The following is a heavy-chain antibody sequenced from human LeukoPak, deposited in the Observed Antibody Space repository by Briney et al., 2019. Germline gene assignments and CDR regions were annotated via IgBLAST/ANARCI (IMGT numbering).Heavy chain of an antibody. D-gene: IGHD3-10*01. V-gene: IGHV3-30*18. J-gene: IGHJ4*02. CDR2: ISHDGSDK. CDR1: GFTFFSSYG. Sequence: GGSLRLSCAASGFTFFSSYGMHWVRQVPGKGLEWVAVISHDGSDKYYVDSVKGRFTISRDNSKNTLYLQMNTLRTEDTAVYYCAKDSSGSYYSGGFDYWGQGALVTVSS. CDR3: AKDSSGSYYSGGFDY.